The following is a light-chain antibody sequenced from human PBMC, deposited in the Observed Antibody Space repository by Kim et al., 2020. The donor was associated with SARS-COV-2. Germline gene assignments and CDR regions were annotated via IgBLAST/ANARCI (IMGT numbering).Light chain of an antibody. V-gene: IGLV1-40*01. J-gene: IGLJ3*02. Sequence: KVTISCTGSSSNIGAGYDVHWYQQLPGTAPKLLIYGNSNRPSGVPDRFSGYKSGTSASLAITGLQAEDEADYYCQSYDSSLSGWVFGGGTKLTVL. CDR3: QSYDSSLSGWV. CDR2: GNS. CDR1: SSNIGAGYD.